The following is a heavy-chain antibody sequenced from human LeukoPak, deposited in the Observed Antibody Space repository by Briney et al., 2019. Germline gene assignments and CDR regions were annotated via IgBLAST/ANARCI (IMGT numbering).Heavy chain of an antibody. J-gene: IGHJ4*02. CDR1: GYTFTGYY. D-gene: IGHD2-21*02. Sequence: ASVKVSCKASGYTFTGYYMHWARQAPGQGLTWMGWINPNTGVTNYAQKFQGRVTMTRATSINTAYMELDRLTSDDTAIYYCARSYCGGDCYWAIDYWGQGTLVTVSS. V-gene: IGHV1-2*02. CDR3: ARSYCGGDCYWAIDY. CDR2: INPNTGVT.